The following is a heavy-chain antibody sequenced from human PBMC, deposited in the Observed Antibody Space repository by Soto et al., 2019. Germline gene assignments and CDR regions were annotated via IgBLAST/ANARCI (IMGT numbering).Heavy chain of an antibody. CDR2: IYQSGVT. J-gene: IGHJ5*02. Sequence: SETLSLTCNMSGDSYSISTYSWSWIRQPPGKALQWIGFIYQSGVTSYNPSLANRVSISLDRSNNQCSLKLKSVTAADTAVYFCAGMPYTSGLRFDPWGPGTLVTVSS. D-gene: IGHD6-19*01. CDR1: GDSYSISTYS. V-gene: IGHV4-30-2*01. CDR3: AGMPYTSGLRFDP.